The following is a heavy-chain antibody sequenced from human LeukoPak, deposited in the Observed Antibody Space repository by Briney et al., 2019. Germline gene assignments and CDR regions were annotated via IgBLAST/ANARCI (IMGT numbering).Heavy chain of an antibody. Sequence: VGALRLSCAASGFTFITYSMNSVRPAPGKGLWWVSSICSISSFIYYADSVKGRFTISRDNAKNSLSLQMNRLRAEDTAVYYCARGVARWIQLWVPYYYYGMDVWGQGTTVTVSS. CDR1: GFTFITYS. CDR2: ICSISSFI. D-gene: IGHD5-18*01. CDR3: ARGVARWIQLWVPYYYYGMDV. J-gene: IGHJ6*01. V-gene: IGHV3-21*01.